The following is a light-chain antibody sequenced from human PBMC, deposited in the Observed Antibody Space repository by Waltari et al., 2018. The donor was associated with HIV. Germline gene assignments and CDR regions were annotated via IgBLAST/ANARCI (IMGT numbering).Light chain of an antibody. V-gene: IGKV3-15*01. Sequence: EIVMTQSPATLSVSPGETATLSCRDSQSVSHNLAWYQQKPGQPPRLVIYAASSRAADIPARFSGSGSGTEFTLTITSLQSGDFGVYYCQQYSDWPRYTFGGGTNLEIK. CDR1: QSVSHN. CDR2: AAS. CDR3: QQYSDWPRYT. J-gene: IGKJ2*01.